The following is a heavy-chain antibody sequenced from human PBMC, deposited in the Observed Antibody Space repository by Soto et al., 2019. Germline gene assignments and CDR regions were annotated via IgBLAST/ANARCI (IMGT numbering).Heavy chain of an antibody. V-gene: IGHV2-5*02. J-gene: IGHJ1*01. CDR3: AYIAYYYDSSGYYSNAEYFQH. Sequence: QITLKESGPTLVKPTQTLTLTCTFSGFSLSTSGVGVGWIRQPPGKALEWLALIYWDDDKRYSPSLKSRLTITKDTSKNQVVLTMTNMDPVDTATYYCAYIAYYYDSSGYYSNAEYFQHWGQGTLVTVSS. CDR2: IYWDDDK. D-gene: IGHD3-22*01. CDR1: GFSLSTSGVG.